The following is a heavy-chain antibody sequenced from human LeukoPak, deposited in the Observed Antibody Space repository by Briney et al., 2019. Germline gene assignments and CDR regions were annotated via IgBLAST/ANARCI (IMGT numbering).Heavy chain of an antibody. J-gene: IGHJ4*02. CDR3: ARGAGYRSGGSCSKYDY. CDR2: INPNSGGT. V-gene: IGHV1-2*02. CDR1: GYTFSGYY. D-gene: IGHD2-15*01. Sequence: VASVKVSCKASGYTFSGYYMYWVRQAPGQGLEWMGWINPNSGGTKYAQKFQGRVTMTRDTSISTAYMELSSLRSDDTAVYYCARGAGYRSGGSCSKYDYWGQGTLVTVFS.